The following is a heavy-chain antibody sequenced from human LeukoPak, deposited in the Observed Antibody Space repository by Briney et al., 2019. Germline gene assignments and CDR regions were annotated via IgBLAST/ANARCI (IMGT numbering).Heavy chain of an antibody. CDR3: ARASIAARTNDY. CDR1: GFTFSSYG. V-gene: IGHV3-30*02. D-gene: IGHD6-6*01. Sequence: GGSLRLSCAASGFTFSSYGMHWVRQAPGKGLEWVAFIRYDGSNKDYADSVKGRFTISRDNSKNTLYLQMNSLRAEDTAVYYCARASIAARTNDYWGQGTLVTVSS. J-gene: IGHJ4*02. CDR2: IRYDGSNK.